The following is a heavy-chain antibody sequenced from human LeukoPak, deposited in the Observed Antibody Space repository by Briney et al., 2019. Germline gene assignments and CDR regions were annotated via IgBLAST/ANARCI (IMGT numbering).Heavy chain of an antibody. J-gene: IGHJ4*02. CDR3: GSSGWGSYYNFDY. CDR2: INHSGTT. V-gene: IGHV4-34*01. D-gene: IGHD3-10*01. CDR1: GGSFSGYY. Sequence: PSETLSLTCAAYGGSFSGYYWSWIRQPPGKGLEWIGEINHSGTTNYNPSLKSRVTISLATSKNQLSLKLSSVTAADTAVYYCGSSGWGSYYNFDYWGQGTLVTVSS.